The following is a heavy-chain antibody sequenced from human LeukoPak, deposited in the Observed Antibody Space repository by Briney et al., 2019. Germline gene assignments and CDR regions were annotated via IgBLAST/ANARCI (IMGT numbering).Heavy chain of an antibody. CDR2: IKSKTDGGTT. V-gene: IGHV3-15*01. CDR1: GFTFSNAW. D-gene: IGHD6-19*01. Sequence: PGGSLRLSCAASGFTFSNAWMSCVRQAPGKGVEWVGRIKSKTDGGTTDYAAPVKGRFTISRDDSKNTLYLQMNSLKTEDTAVYYCTTTVAGTRYYYYGMDVWGQGTTVTVSS. CDR3: TTTVAGTRYYYYGMDV. J-gene: IGHJ6*02.